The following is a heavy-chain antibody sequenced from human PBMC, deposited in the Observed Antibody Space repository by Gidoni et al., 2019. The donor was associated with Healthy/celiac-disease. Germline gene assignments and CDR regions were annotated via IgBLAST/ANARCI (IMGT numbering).Heavy chain of an antibody. CDR1: GFTFTSSA. J-gene: IGHJ4*02. D-gene: IGHD6-25*01. CDR3: AAGLSYSSDDY. V-gene: IGHV1-58*01. CDR2: IVVGSGNT. Sequence: QMQLVQSGPEVKKPGTSVKVSCKASGFTFTSSAVQWVRQARGQRLEWIGWIVVGSGNTNYAQKFQERVTITRDMSTSTAYMELSSLRSEDTAVYYCAAGLSYSSDDYWGQGTLVTVSS.